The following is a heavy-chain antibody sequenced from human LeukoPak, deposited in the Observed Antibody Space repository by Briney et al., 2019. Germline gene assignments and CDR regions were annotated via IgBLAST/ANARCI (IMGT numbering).Heavy chain of an antibody. CDR3: AREDTPMVTPFDY. CDR1: GGSVSGSSYY. D-gene: IGHD5-18*01. J-gene: IGHJ4*02. V-gene: IGHV4-39*07. Sequence: SETLSLTCAVSGGSVSGSSYYWGWIRQPPGKKLEWIGSIYSSGSTYYNPSLKSRVTISVDTSKNQFSLKLSSVTAADTAVYYCAREDTPMVTPFDYWGQGTLVTVSS. CDR2: IYSSGST.